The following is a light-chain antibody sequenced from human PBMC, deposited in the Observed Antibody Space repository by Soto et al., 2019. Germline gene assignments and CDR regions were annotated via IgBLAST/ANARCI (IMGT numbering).Light chain of an antibody. CDR2: DAY. Sequence: EVVLTPSPVTLSLSPGERATLSCRASQSFRGLLAWYQQKPGQAPRLLIYDAYNRATGIPPRFSGSGSGTDFTLTISSLEPEDSAVYYCQQRHRWPITFGQGTRLENK. J-gene: IGKJ5*01. V-gene: IGKV3-11*01. CDR3: QQRHRWPIT. CDR1: QSFRGL.